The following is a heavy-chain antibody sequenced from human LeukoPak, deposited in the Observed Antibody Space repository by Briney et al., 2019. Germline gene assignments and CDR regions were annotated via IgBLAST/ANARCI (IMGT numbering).Heavy chain of an antibody. CDR1: GYTFTVYS. V-gene: IGHV1-18*01. CDR3: ARDHYGDYSDYFDY. D-gene: IGHD4-17*01. Sequence: ASVKVSCKASGYTFTVYSINWLRQAPGQGLEWMGWISAYNGNTNYAQKLQGRVTMTTDTSTSTAYMELRSLRSDDTAVYYCARDHYGDYSDYFDYWGQGTLVTVSS. J-gene: IGHJ4*02. CDR2: ISAYNGNT.